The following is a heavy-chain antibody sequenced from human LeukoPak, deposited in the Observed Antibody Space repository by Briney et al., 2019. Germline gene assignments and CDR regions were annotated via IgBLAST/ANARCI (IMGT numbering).Heavy chain of an antibody. V-gene: IGHV3-9*01. J-gene: IGHJ6*02. D-gene: IGHD2-8*02. CDR1: GFTFDDYA. Sequence: GRSLRLSCAASGFTFDDYAMPWVRQAPGKGLEWVSGISWNSGSIGYADSVKGRFTISRDNAKNSLYLQMNSLRAEDTAVYYCARSTGSYYDLDVWGQGTTVTVSS. CDR2: ISWNSGSI. CDR3: ARSTGSYYDLDV.